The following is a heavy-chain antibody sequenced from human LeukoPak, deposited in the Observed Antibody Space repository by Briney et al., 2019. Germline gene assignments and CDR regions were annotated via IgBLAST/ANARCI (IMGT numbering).Heavy chain of an antibody. CDR3: TAERAGTIVDY. V-gene: IGHV4-38-2*02. CDR1: GYSMASDYY. CDR2: IFRTGGT. Sequence: KSSETLSLTCTVPGYSMASDYYWGWIRQSPGRGLEWIGSIFRTGGTYSNPSLKSRLIMSLDTSRNLFSLNLGTVTAADTAIYYCTAERAGTIVDYWGQGVLVTVSS. D-gene: IGHD5-24*01. J-gene: IGHJ4*02.